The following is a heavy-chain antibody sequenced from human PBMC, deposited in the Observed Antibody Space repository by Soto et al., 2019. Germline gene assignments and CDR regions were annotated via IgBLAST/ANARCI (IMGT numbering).Heavy chain of an antibody. CDR1: GGTFSNYA. CDR3: ARVVILVPTASTHYYYHMDV. CDR2: IIPIVGTG. D-gene: IGHD2-2*01. Sequence: QVQLVQSGAEVRKPGSSVTVSCKASGGTFSNYAISWVRQAPGQGLEWMGGIIPIVGTGSYAQKFQGRVTITADEPTTTAYMELSSPRFEDTAVYYCARVVILVPTASTHYYYHMDVWGPGTTVTVSS. V-gene: IGHV1-69*01. J-gene: IGHJ6*02.